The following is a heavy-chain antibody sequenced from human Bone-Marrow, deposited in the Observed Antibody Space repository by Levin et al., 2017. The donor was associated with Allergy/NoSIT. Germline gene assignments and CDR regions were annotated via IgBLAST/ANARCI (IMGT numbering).Heavy chain of an antibody. Sequence: ASVKVSCKASGGTFSSYAISWVRQAPGQGLEWMGGIIPIFGTANYAQKFQGRVTITADESTSTAYMELSSLRSEDTAVYYCASTIFGVVSYWFDPWGQGTLVTVSS. CDR2: IIPIFGTA. D-gene: IGHD3-3*01. CDR3: ASTIFGVVSYWFDP. J-gene: IGHJ5*02. CDR1: GGTFSSYA. V-gene: IGHV1-69*13.